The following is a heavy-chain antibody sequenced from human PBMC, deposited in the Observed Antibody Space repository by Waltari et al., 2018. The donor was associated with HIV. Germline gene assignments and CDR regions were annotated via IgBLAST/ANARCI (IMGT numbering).Heavy chain of an antibody. J-gene: IGHJ4*02. D-gene: IGHD6-13*01. CDR3: ARDHRIAAAGNPGY. CDR1: GYTFTSYA. V-gene: IGHV1-3*01. CDR2: INAGNGNT. Sequence: QVQLVQSGAEVKKPGASVKVSCKASGYTFTSYAMHWVRQAPGQRLEWMGWINAGNGNTKYSQKFQGRVTITRDTSASTAYMELSSLRSEDTAVYYCARDHRIAAAGNPGYWGQGTLVTVSS.